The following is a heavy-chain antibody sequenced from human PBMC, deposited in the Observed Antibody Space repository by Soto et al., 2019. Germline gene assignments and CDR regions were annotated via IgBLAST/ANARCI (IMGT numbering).Heavy chain of an antibody. CDR3: AREGPLDCSGGSCYTHDAFDI. V-gene: IGHV1-8*01. CDR1: GYTFTSYD. D-gene: IGHD2-15*01. CDR2: MNPNSGNT. Sequence: GASVKVSCKASGYTFTSYDINWVRQATGQGLEWMGWMNPNSGNTGYAQKFQGRVTMTTDTSTSTAYMELRSLRSDDTAVYYCAREGPLDCSGGSCYTHDAFDIWGQGTMVTVSS. J-gene: IGHJ3*02.